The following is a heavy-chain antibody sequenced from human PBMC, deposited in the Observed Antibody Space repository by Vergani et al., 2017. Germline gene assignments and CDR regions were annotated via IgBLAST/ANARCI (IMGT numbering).Heavy chain of an antibody. CDR3: ASGKYYSXSTPHFRGRYFDV. J-gene: IGHJ2*01. CDR2: IYNSGNG. Sequence: QMQLQESGPGLVKASETLSLTCTVSGDSIISRSYYWGWIRQPPGKGLEWIGSIYNSGNGDSSSSLKSRVTISADTSKNQFSLRLTSVTAADTAVYYCASGKYYSXSTPHFRGRYFDVWGRGTLVTVPS. CDR1: GDSIISRSYY. D-gene: IGHD3-16*01. V-gene: IGHV4-39*01.